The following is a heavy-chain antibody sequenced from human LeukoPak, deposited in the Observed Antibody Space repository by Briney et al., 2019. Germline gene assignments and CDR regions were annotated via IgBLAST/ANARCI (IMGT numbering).Heavy chain of an antibody. CDR2: INPNSGGT. D-gene: IGHD1-26*01. J-gene: IGHJ4*02. CDR1: GYTFTSYY. Sequence: ASVKASCKASGYTFTSYYIHWVRQAPGQGLEWMGWINPNSGGTNYAQKFQGRVTMTRDMSISTAYMDLSRLRSDDTAVYYCARGSIVGATFDYFDYWGQGTLVTVSS. CDR3: ARGSIVGATFDYFDY. V-gene: IGHV1-2*02.